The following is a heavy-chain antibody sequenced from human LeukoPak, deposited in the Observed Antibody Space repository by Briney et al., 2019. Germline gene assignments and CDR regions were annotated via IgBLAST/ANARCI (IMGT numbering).Heavy chain of an antibody. J-gene: IGHJ6*03. CDR3: ARSSATSEVLYYYYMDV. D-gene: IGHD2-15*01. Sequence: PGGSLRLSCAASGFPFSRFAMHWVRQAPGKGLEWVAVISYHGSKEFYADSVKGRFNISRDNSKSMLFLQLNSLRPDDTAIYYCARSSATSEVLYYYYMDVWGEGTTVTVS. CDR1: GFPFSRFA. V-gene: IGHV3-30*03. CDR2: ISYHGSKE.